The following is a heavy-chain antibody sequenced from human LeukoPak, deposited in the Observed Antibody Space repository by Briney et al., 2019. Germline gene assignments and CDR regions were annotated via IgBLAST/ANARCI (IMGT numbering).Heavy chain of an antibody. Sequence: GGSLRLSCAASGFTFSSYWMHWVRQTPGKGLVWVSRINSDGSSTSYADSVKGRFTVSRDNDKNTLYLQMNSLRAEDTSVYYCARDRNTGSSYENLFVYWGQGSLVTVSP. V-gene: IGHV3-74*01. CDR2: INSDGSST. J-gene: IGHJ4*02. CDR1: GFTFSSYW. CDR3: ARDRNTGSSYENLFVY. D-gene: IGHD1-26*01.